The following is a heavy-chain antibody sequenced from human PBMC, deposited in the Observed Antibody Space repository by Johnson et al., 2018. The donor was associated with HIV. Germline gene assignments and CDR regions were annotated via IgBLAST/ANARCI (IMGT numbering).Heavy chain of an antibody. CDR3: ARGGGSLPDAFDI. J-gene: IGHJ3*02. Sequence: QVQLVESGGGVVQPGRSLRLSCAASGFTFSSYAMHWFRQAPGKGLEWVAVISSDGNNKFYSDSVKGRFTVSRDNSKNTLYLQMNSLRAEDTAVYYCARGGGSLPDAFDIWGQGTMVTVSS. CDR1: GFTFSSYA. V-gene: IGHV3-30*04. CDR2: ISSDGNNK. D-gene: IGHD1-26*01.